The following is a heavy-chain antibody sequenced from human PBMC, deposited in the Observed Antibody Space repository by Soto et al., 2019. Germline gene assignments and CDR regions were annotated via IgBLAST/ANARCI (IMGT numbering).Heavy chain of an antibody. Sequence: SETLSLTCTVSGGSISSGDYYWSWIRQPPGKGLEWIGYIYYSGSTYYNPSLKSRVTISVDTSKNQFSLKLSSVTAADTAVYYCARDSSSWTFDYWGQGTLVTVSS. J-gene: IGHJ4*02. V-gene: IGHV4-30-4*01. CDR2: IYYSGST. CDR3: ARDSSSWTFDY. D-gene: IGHD6-13*01. CDR1: GGSISSGDYY.